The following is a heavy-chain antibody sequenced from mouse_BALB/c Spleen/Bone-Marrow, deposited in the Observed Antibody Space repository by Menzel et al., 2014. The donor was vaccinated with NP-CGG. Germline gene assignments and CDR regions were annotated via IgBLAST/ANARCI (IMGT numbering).Heavy chain of an antibody. V-gene: IGHV1S56*01. J-gene: IGHJ2*01. CDR2: IYPGQDRT. D-gene: IGHD5-1*01. Sequence: QVQLQQSGPELVKSGASVKMSCKASGYSFTDYYMHWVRQRPGQGLEWIGRIYPGQDRTQYNEKFKGKTTLTADKYSSTAYMLLSSLTSEDSAIYFCASDDEYWFDFWGQGTTLTVSS. CDR1: GYSFTDYY. CDR3: ASDDEYWFDF.